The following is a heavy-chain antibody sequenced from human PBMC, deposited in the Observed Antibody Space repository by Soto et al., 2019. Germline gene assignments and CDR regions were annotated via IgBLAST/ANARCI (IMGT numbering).Heavy chain of an antibody. D-gene: IGHD5-18*01. Sequence: QVQLVQSGAEVRKHGSSVKVSCKASGGTFSSDAISWVRQAPGQGLEWMGGIIPMFGTENYSEKFHERVTITADESTSTAYMEVSSLRSEDTAVYDCSRAVEMATAPLTTWGQGTVVIVSA. J-gene: IGHJ5*02. CDR2: IIPMFGTE. CDR3: SRAVEMATAPLTT. CDR1: GGTFSSDA. V-gene: IGHV1-69*01.